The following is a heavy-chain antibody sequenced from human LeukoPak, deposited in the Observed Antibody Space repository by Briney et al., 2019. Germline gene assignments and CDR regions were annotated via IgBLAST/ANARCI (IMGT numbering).Heavy chain of an antibody. V-gene: IGHV4-59*08. Sequence: AEPLSLPCTLSVGPISIYYWSWLPEPPGGGVEGIGYIYSSGSTNYNPTLKSRVTISVDTSKNQFSLKLSSVTAADTAVYYCARHTWPLSSRWTFDYWGQGTLVTVSS. CDR1: VGPISIYY. CDR2: IYSSGST. D-gene: IGHD6-13*01. J-gene: IGHJ4*02. CDR3: ARHTWPLSSRWTFDY.